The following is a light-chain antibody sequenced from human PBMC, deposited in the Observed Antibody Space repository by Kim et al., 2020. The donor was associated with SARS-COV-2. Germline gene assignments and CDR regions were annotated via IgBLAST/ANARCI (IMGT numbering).Light chain of an antibody. Sequence: RATIHCKSSLSVLNKSNRKKYVAWYQQKPGQSPKLLIYWAATRESGVPDRLSGSGSGTDFSLTINNLQLEDVAVYYCQQYFSSPYTFGQGTKLEI. CDR3: QQYFSSPYT. V-gene: IGKV4-1*01. CDR2: WAA. J-gene: IGKJ2*01. CDR1: LSVLNKSNRKKY.